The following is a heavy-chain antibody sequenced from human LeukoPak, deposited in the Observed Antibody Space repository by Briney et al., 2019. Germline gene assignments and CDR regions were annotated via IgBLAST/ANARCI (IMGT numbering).Heavy chain of an antibody. Sequence: PGGSLRLSCAASGFTFSSYGMNWVRQAPGKGVEWVSSISSSSSYIYYADSVKGRFTISRDNAKNSLYLQMNSLRAEDTAVYYCARDRQGSSSTDYWGQGTLVTVSS. CDR2: ISSSSSYI. D-gene: IGHD6-6*01. J-gene: IGHJ4*02. V-gene: IGHV3-21*01. CDR3: ARDRQGSSSTDY. CDR1: GFTFSSYG.